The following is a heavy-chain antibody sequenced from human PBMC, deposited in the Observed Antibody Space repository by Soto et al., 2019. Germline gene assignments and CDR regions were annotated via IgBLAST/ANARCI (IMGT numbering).Heavy chain of an antibody. CDR3: ARGRRVRYCTNGVCYPSPFDP. CDR1: GGSFSGYY. D-gene: IGHD2-8*01. CDR2: INHSGST. V-gene: IGHV4-34*01. Sequence: PSETLSLTCAVYGGSFSGYYWSWIRQPPGKGLEWIGEINHSGSTNYNPSLKSRVTISVDTSKNQFSLKLSSVTAADTAVYSCARGRRVRYCTNGVCYPSPFDPWGQGTLVTVSS. J-gene: IGHJ5*02.